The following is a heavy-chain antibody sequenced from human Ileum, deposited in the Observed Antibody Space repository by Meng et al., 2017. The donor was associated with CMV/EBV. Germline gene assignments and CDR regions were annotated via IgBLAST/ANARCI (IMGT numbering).Heavy chain of an antibody. Sequence: QVALQQWGAGLFKPSETLSLTCAVYGGSFSGYYWNWIRQPPGRGLEWIGEINHSGSTNYNPSLKSRVTISVDTSKNQFSLKLSSVTAADTAVYYCATRRTPYGDYEYFQHWGQGTLVTVSS. CDR3: ATRRTPYGDYEYFQH. J-gene: IGHJ1*01. D-gene: IGHD4-17*01. CDR2: INHSGST. CDR1: GGSFSGYY. V-gene: IGHV4-34*01.